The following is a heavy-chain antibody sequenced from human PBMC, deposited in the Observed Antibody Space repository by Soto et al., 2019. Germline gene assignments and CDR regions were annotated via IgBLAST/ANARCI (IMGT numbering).Heavy chain of an antibody. Sequence: GGSLRLSCAASGFTFSSYAMHWVRQAPGKGLEWVAVISYDGSNKYYADSVKGRFTISRDNSKNTLYLQMNSLRAEDTAVYYCARVGECHYYYDSIDPWFDPWGQGTLVTVSS. CDR1: GFTFSSYA. D-gene: IGHD3-22*01. CDR2: ISYDGSNK. J-gene: IGHJ5*02. V-gene: IGHV3-30-3*01. CDR3: ARVGECHYYYDSIDPWFDP.